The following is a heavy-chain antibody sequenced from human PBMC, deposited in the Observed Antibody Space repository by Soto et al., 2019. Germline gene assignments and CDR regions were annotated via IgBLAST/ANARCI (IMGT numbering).Heavy chain of an antibody. J-gene: IGHJ4*02. Sequence: PSETLSLTCTVSGGSISSGGYYWSWIRQHPGKGLEWIGYIYYSGSTYYNPSLKSRVTISVDTSKNQFSLKLSSVTAADTAVYYCARTMVRGKNNYFDYWGQGTLVTVSS. D-gene: IGHD3-10*01. CDR2: IYYSGST. CDR3: ARTMVRGKNNYFDY. CDR1: GGSISSGGYY. V-gene: IGHV4-31*03.